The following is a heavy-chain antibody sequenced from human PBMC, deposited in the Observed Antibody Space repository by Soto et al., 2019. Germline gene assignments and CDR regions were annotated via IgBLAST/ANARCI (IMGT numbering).Heavy chain of an antibody. J-gene: IGHJ4*02. CDR1: GFTFSSYA. CDR2: ISGSDGST. Sequence: EVQLLESGGGLVQPGGSLRLSCAASGFTFSSYAMNWVRQAPGKGLEWVSVISGSDGSTYYADSVKGRFTISRDNSKNTLNLQMNSLSAEDTAVYYCARRGSSWYFDYWGQGTLVTVSS. D-gene: IGHD6-13*01. V-gene: IGHV3-23*01. CDR3: ARRGSSWYFDY.